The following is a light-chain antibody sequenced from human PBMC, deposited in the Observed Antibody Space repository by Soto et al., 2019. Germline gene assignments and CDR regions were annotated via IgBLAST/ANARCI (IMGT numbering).Light chain of an antibody. J-gene: IGKJ1*01. CDR3: QHYNSYSEA. CDR2: AAS. CDR1: QGISSY. V-gene: IGKV1-9*01. Sequence: IQLTQSAASLSASLGDRVTITCWASQGISSYLAWYQQKPGKAPKLLIYAASTLQSGVPSRFSGSGSGTEFTLTISSLQPDDFATYYCQHYNSYSEAFGQGTKVDI.